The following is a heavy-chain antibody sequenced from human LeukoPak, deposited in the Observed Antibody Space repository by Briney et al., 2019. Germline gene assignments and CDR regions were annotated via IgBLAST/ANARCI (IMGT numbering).Heavy chain of an antibody. CDR1: GFTFSSYS. CDR2: ISSSSSYI. V-gene: IGHV3-21*01. CDR3: ARSLWQPGGAQWELPFDY. Sequence: GGSLRLSCAASGFTFSSYSMNWVRQAPGKGLEWVSSISSSSSYIYYADSVKGRFTISRDNAKNSLYLQMNSLRAEDTAVYYCARSLWQPGGAQWELPFDYWGQGTLVTVSS. D-gene: IGHD1-26*01. J-gene: IGHJ4*02.